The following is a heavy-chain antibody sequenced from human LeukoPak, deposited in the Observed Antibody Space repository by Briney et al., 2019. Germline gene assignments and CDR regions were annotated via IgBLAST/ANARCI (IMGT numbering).Heavy chain of an antibody. J-gene: IGHJ6*02. CDR3: ARRSYAPQYYYYGMDV. Sequence: SVTVSCKASGGTFSSYAISWVRQAPGQGLEWMGGIIPIFGTANYAQKFQGRVTITADESTSTAYMELSSLRSEDTAVYYCARRSYAPQYYYYGMDVWGQGTTVTVSS. CDR1: GGTFSSYA. V-gene: IGHV1-69*01. CDR2: IIPIFGTA. D-gene: IGHD2-2*01.